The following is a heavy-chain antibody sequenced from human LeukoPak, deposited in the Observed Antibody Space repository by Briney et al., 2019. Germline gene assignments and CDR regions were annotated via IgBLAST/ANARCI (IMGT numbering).Heavy chain of an antibody. J-gene: IGHJ4*02. D-gene: IGHD4-17*01. CDR3: TRDYGVLFDY. Sequence: GGSLRLSCAASRFTFSGSAIHWVRQASGKGLEWVGRIRSKANSYATASAASVKGRFTISRDDSKNTAYLQMSSLKTEDTAVYYCTRDYGVLFDYWGQGTLVTVSS. V-gene: IGHV3-73*01. CDR1: RFTFSGSA. CDR2: IRSKANSYAT.